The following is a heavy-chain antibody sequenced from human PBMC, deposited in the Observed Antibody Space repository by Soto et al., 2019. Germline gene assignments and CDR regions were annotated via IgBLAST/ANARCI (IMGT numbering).Heavy chain of an antibody. CDR1: GYSFTSYW. Sequence: GESLKISCKGSGYSFTSYWIGWVRQIPGKGLEWMGIIYPGDSDTRYSPSFQGQVTISADKSSSTAYLQWSSLKASDTAMYYCARTAAAGKYYYGVDVWGQGTTVTVSS. D-gene: IGHD6-13*01. CDR2: IYPGDSDT. V-gene: IGHV5-51*01. J-gene: IGHJ6*02. CDR3: ARTAAAGKYYYGVDV.